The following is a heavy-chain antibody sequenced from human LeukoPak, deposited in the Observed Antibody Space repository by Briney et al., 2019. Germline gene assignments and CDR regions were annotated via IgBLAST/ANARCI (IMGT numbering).Heavy chain of an antibody. CDR1: GGSISTINW. Sequence: PSETLSLSCGVPGGSISTINWWTWVRQPPGEGLEWIGEVHLSGRTHYNPSLESRVTMSVDMSENHISLRLTSVTAADTAVYYWAREGRPYRPRDYSGQGTLVTVSS. CDR3: AREGRPYRPRDY. CDR2: VHLSGRT. V-gene: IGHV4-4*02. J-gene: IGHJ4*02.